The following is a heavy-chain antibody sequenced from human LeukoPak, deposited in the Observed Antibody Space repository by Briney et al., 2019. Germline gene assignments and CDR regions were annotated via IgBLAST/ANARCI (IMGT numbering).Heavy chain of an antibody. Sequence: SVKVSCKASGGTFSSYAISWVRQAPGQGLEWMGRIIPIFRIANYAQKFQGRVTITADKSTSTAYMELSSLRSEDTAVYYCARVQVEGGYQRSIAAAGEGWFDPWGQGTLVTVSS. CDR3: ARVQVEGGYQRSIAAAGEGWFDP. CDR1: GGTFSSYA. D-gene: IGHD6-13*01. V-gene: IGHV1-69*04. CDR2: IIPIFRIA. J-gene: IGHJ5*02.